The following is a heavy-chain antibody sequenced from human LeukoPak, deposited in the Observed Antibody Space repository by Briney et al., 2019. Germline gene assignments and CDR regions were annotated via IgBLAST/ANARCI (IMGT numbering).Heavy chain of an antibody. CDR2: ISRNGVAT. CDR1: GLSIADYT. CDR3: ARGFSSIDY. J-gene: IGHJ4*02. Sequence: GGSLRLSCEASGLSIADYTMHWVRQVPGKGLEWVSLISRNGVATKYADSVRGRFTISRDNSKDSLYLQMNSLRTEDTALYYCARGFSSIDYWGQGTLVTVSS. D-gene: IGHD3-3*01. V-gene: IGHV3-43*01.